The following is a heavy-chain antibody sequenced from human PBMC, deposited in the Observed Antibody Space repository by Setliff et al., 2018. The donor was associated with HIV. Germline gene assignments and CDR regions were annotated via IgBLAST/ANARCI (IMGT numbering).Heavy chain of an antibody. D-gene: IGHD3-9*01. CDR2: LSYRGTT. Sequence: SETLSLTCTVSGGSVSTSTYYWGWIPQPPGKGLEYIGTLSYRGTTHYNPSLKSRIALSIDSSKNQFSLNLHFVTATDSALYYCATTRPISTGYPGFFDSWGQGIVVTVSS. V-gene: IGHV4-39*01. CDR1: GGSVSTSTYY. J-gene: IGHJ4*02. CDR3: ATTRPISTGYPGFFDS.